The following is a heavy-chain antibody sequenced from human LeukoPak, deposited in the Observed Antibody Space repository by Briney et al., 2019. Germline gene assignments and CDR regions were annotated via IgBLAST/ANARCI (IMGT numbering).Heavy chain of an antibody. CDR2: IYYSGST. CDR1: GGSISSYY. V-gene: IGHV4-59*01. D-gene: IGHD3-10*01. J-gene: IGHJ2*01. Sequence: TSETLSLTCTVSGGSISSYYWSWIRQPPGKGLEWIGYIYYSGSTNYNPSLKSRVTISVDTSKNQFSLKLSSVTAADTAVYYCARAPTGSYWYFDLWGRGTLVTVSS. CDR3: ARAPTGSYWYFDL.